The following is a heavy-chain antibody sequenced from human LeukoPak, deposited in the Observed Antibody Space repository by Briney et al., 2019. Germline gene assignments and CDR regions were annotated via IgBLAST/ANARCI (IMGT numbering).Heavy chain of an antibody. D-gene: IGHD3-10*01. Sequence: GGSLRLSCAASGFTFSSYWMSWVRQAPGKGLEWVANIKQDGSEKYYVDSVKGRFTISRDNAKNSLYLQMNSLRDEDTAVYYCARTDYDYYGSGSYYNPDAFDIWGQGTMVTVSS. J-gene: IGHJ3*02. CDR2: IKQDGSEK. V-gene: IGHV3-7*01. CDR1: GFTFSSYW. CDR3: ARTDYDYYGSGSYYNPDAFDI.